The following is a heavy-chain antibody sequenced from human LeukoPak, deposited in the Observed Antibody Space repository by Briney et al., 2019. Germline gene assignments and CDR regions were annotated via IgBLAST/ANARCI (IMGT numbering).Heavy chain of an antibody. CDR1: GGSISSYY. Sequence: SETLSLTCTVSGGSISSYYWSWIRQPPGKGLEWIGYIYYSGSTNYNPSLKSRVTISVDTSKNQFSLKLSSVTAADTAVYYCAREAPPLAMPSDAFDIWGQGTMVTVSS. V-gene: IGHV4-59*01. J-gene: IGHJ3*02. D-gene: IGHD2-2*01. CDR2: IYYSGST. CDR3: AREAPPLAMPSDAFDI.